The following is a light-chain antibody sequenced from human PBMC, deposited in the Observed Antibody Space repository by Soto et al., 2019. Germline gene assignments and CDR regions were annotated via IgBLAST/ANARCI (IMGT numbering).Light chain of an antibody. V-gene: IGKV1-5*01. Sequence: DIQMTQSPSTLPASVGDRVTITCRASQSISSWLTWYQQKPGKAPKVLIYDASTLESGVPSRFSGSGSGTEFTLTISSLQPDDFATYYCQQYNSYSAWTFGQGTKVEIK. J-gene: IGKJ1*01. CDR3: QQYNSYSAWT. CDR2: DAS. CDR1: QSISSW.